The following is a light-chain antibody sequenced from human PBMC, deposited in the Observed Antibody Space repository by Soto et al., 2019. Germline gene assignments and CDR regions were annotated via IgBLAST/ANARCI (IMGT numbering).Light chain of an antibody. CDR3: SSYTSSSTPCV. V-gene: IGLV2-14*01. CDR1: SSDVGGYNS. Sequence: QSALTQPASVSGSPGQSITISCTGTSSDVGGYNSVSWYQQHPGKAPKLMIYEVSNRPSGVSNRFSGSKSGSTASLTISGLQAEDEADYYCSSYTSSSTPCVFGNGTKVTVL. J-gene: IGLJ1*01. CDR2: EVS.